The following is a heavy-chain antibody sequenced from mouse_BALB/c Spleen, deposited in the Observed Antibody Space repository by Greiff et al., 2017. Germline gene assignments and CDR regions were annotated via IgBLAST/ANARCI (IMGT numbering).Heavy chain of an antibody. CDR3: ARDLLRLLFAY. V-gene: IGHV3-6*02. CDR1: GYSITSGYY. Sequence: EVKLMESGPGLVKPSQSLSLTCSVTGYSITSGYYWNWIRQFPGNKLEWMGYISYDGSNNYNPSLKNRISITRDTSKNQFFLKLNSVTTEDTATYYCARDLLRLLFAYWGQGTLVTVSA. D-gene: IGHD1-2*01. J-gene: IGHJ3*01. CDR2: ISYDGSN.